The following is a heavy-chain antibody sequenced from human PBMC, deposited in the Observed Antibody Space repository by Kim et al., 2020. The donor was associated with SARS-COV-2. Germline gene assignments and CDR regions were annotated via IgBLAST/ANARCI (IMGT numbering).Heavy chain of an antibody. J-gene: IGHJ4*02. Sequence: ASVKVSCKVSGYTLTELSMHWVRQAPGKGLEWMGGFDPEDGETIYAQKFQGRVTMTEDTSTDTAYMELSSLRSEDTAVYYCATVIYGSGSYNGNYFDYWGQRTLVTVSS. D-gene: IGHD3-10*01. CDR2: FDPEDGET. CDR1: GYTLTELS. V-gene: IGHV1-24*01. CDR3: ATVIYGSGSYNGNYFDY.